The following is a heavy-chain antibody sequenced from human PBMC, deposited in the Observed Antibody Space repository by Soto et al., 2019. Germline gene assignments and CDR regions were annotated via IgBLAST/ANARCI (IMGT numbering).Heavy chain of an antibody. J-gene: IGHJ4*02. V-gene: IGHV2-5*01. CDR2: IYWNDDK. CDR1: GFSLSTSGVG. D-gene: IGHD6-6*01. CDR3: AHRPSVPVPGLSSSSANPPLFAF. Sequence: SGPTLVNHTRTLTLTCTFSGFSLSTSGVGVGWIRQPPGKALEWLALIYWNDDKRYSPSLKSRLTITKDTSKNQVVLTMTNMDPVDTATYYCAHRPSVPVPGLSSSSANPPLFAFCGQRTLVTVSS.